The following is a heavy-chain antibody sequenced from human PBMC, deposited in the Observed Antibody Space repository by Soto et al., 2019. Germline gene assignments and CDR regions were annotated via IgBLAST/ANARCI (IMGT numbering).Heavy chain of an antibody. Sequence: ASVKVSCKASGYTFTSYGISWVRQAPGQGLEWMGWISAYNGNTNYAQNLQGRVTMTTDTSTSTAYMELRSLRSDDSAGYSCARGVYFSSRSRDRGMDDYVMTVWGEGTTIT. V-gene: IGHV1-18*04. CDR3: ARGVYFSSRSRDRGMDDYVMTV. CDR2: ISAYNGNT. CDR1: GYTFTSYG. D-gene: IGHD2-2*01. J-gene: IGHJ6*02.